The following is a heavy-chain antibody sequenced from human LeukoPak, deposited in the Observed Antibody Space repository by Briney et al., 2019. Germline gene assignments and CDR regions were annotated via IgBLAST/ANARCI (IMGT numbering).Heavy chain of an antibody. J-gene: IGHJ6*02. V-gene: IGHV5-51*01. D-gene: IGHD1-26*01. CDR1: GYSFTSYW. Sequence: GESLKISCKGSGYSFTSYWIGWVRQMPGEGLEWMGIIYPGDSDTRYSPSFQGQVTISADKSISTAYLQWSSLKASDTAMYYCARSSGSYGYYYGMDVWGQGTTVTVSS. CDR2: IYPGDSDT. CDR3: ARSSGSYGYYYGMDV.